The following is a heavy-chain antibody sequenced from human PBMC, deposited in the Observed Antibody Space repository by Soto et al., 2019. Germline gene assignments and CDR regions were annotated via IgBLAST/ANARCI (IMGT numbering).Heavy chain of an antibody. J-gene: IGHJ6*02. D-gene: IGHD6-6*01. Sequence: PGGSLRLSCAASGFTFRSYSMNWVRQAPGKGLEWVSSISSSGTYIYYADSVKGRFTISRDSAKNSLYLQMNSLRAEDTAVYYCAGGLEYSSSSWVYYYYYGMDVWGQGTTVTVSS. CDR1: GFTFRSYS. V-gene: IGHV3-21*01. CDR3: AGGLEYSSSSWVYYYYYGMDV. CDR2: ISSSGTYI.